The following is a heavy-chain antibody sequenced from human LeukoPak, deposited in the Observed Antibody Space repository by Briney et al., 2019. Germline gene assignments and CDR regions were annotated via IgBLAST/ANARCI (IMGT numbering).Heavy chain of an antibody. D-gene: IGHD6-19*01. V-gene: IGHV3-21*01. Sequence: GYLRLSCAASGFTFSRYSMNWVRQAPGKGLEWVSSISSSNSYIYNADSVKGRFTISRDNAKNSLYLQMNSLRAEDTAVYYCARDQGLLVVAGRFGYWGQGTLVTVSS. CDR1: GFTFSRYS. CDR3: ARDQGLLVVAGRFGY. CDR2: ISSSNSYI. J-gene: IGHJ4*02.